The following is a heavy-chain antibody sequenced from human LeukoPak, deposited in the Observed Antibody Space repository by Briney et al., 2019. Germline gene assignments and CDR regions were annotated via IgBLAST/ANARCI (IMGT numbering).Heavy chain of an antibody. Sequence: GGSLRLSCAASGFTFSDYYMSWIRQAPGKGLEWVSYISSSGSTIYYADSVKGRFTISRDNAKNSLYLQMNSLRAEDTAVYYCARVRSSWAYYYYYYMDVWGKGTTVTISS. CDR1: GFTFSDYY. CDR2: ISSSGSTI. CDR3: ARVRSSWAYYYYYYMDV. D-gene: IGHD6-13*01. V-gene: IGHV3-11*01. J-gene: IGHJ6*03.